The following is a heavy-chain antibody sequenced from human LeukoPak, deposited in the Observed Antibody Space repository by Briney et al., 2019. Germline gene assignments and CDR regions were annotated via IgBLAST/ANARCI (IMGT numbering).Heavy chain of an antibody. CDR1: GGSFSGHY. CDR2: INHSGNA. CDR3: ARGQGTVTTH. Sequence: SETLSLTCAVSGGSFSGHYWTWIRQPPGKGLEWIGEINHSGNANYNPSLKSRVTISLDMSENHFSLKLTSVTAADTAVYYCARGQGTVTTHWGQGTLVTVSS. J-gene: IGHJ4*02. D-gene: IGHD4-17*01. V-gene: IGHV4-34*01.